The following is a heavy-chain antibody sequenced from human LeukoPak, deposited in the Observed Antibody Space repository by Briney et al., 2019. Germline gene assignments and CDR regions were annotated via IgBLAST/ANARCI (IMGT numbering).Heavy chain of an antibody. Sequence: SETLSLTCTVSGGSISSNSYYWGWNRQPPGRGLEWIGSIYYSGSTYYNPSLKSRVTISVDTSKNQFSLKLSSVTAADTAVYYCARDGRGYSYGKRNWFDPWGQGTLVTVSS. CDR2: IYYSGST. D-gene: IGHD5-18*01. CDR3: ARDGRGYSYGKRNWFDP. J-gene: IGHJ5*02. CDR1: GGSISSNSYY. V-gene: IGHV4-39*07.